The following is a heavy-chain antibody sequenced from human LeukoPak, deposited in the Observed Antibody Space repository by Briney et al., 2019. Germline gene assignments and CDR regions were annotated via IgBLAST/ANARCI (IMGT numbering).Heavy chain of an antibody. V-gene: IGHV4-59*08. D-gene: IGHD3-22*01. CDR2: IFYSGST. Sequence: SETLSLTCTVSGGSISSFYWSWIRQPPGKGLEWIGYIFYSGSTNYNPSLKSRLTVSIDTSKNQFSLKLSSVTAADTAVYYCARHVHVSMIVVILSDYFDYWGRGTLVSVSS. CDR1: GGSISSFY. CDR3: ARHVHVSMIVVILSDYFDY. J-gene: IGHJ4*02.